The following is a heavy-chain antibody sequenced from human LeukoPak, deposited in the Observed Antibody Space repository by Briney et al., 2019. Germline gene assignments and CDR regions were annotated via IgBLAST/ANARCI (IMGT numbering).Heavy chain of an antibody. CDR2: IYYSGST. CDR3: ARDRGAVAGTGFDY. CDR1: GGSVSGYY. D-gene: IGHD6-19*01. V-gene: IGHV4-59*02. Sequence: SETLSLTCTVSGGSVSGYYWSWIRQPPGKGLEYIGYIYYSGSTNYNPSLKSRVTISVDTSKNQFSLKLSSVTAADTAVYYCARDRGAVAGTGFDYWGQGTLVTVSS. J-gene: IGHJ4*02.